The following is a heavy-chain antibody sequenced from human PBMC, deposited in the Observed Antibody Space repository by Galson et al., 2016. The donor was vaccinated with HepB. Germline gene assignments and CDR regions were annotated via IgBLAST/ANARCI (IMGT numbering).Heavy chain of an antibody. CDR1: GGSISSGTYY. Sequence: TLSLTCTVSGGSISSGTYYWTWIRQPAGKGLEWIGRIFATGTTNYNPSLKSRVTISFDKSKNQFFLTLPSVTAADTAVYFCATVRVGCSDTSCYFESWGQGTLVTVSS. CDR3: ATVRVGCSDTSCYFES. J-gene: IGHJ4*02. D-gene: IGHD2-2*01. V-gene: IGHV4-61*02. CDR2: IFATGTT.